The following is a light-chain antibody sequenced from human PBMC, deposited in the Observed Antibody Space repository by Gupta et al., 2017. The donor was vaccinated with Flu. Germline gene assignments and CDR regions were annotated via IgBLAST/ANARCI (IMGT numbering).Light chain of an antibody. CDR2: GAS. V-gene: IGKV3-15*01. Sequence: RLSVSPGERATLSCRASQTITTNLAWYQQKPGQAPRLLIYGASTRATGVPVRFSGSGSGTEFTLTISSLQSEDFAVYYCQQYKNWPPMYTFGQGTTLEI. CDR3: QQYKNWPPMYT. J-gene: IGKJ2*01. CDR1: QTITTN.